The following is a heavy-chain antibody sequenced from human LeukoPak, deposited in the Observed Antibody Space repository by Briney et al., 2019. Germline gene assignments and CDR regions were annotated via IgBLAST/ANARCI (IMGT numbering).Heavy chain of an antibody. J-gene: IGHJ4*02. CDR2: ISGSGGST. CDR3: AKSGGSNGWLY. D-gene: IGHD6-19*01. Sequence: GGSLGLSCAASGFTFSSYAMSWVRQAPGKGLEWVSAISGSGGSTYYADSVKGRFTISRDDSKNTLYLQMHSLRAEDTAVYYCAKSGGSNGWLYWGQGTLVTVSS. CDR1: GFTFSSYA. V-gene: IGHV3-23*01.